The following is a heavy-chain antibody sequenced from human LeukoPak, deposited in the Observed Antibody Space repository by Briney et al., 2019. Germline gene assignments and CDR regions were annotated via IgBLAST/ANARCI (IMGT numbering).Heavy chain of an antibody. CDR1: GGSFSGYY. CDR3: ASMGSNSIYYYYYMDV. CDR2: INHSGST. V-gene: IGHV4-34*01. J-gene: IGHJ6*03. Sequence: PSETLSLTCAVYGGSFSGYYWSWIRQPPGKGLEWIGEINHSGSTNYNPSLKSRVTIPVDTSKNQFSLKLSSVTAADTAVYYCASMGSNSIYYYYYMDVWGKGTTVTVSS. D-gene: IGHD4-23*01.